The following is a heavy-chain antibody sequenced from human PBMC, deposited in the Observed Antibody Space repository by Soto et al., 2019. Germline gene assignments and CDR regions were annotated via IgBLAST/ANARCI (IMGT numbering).Heavy chain of an antibody. CDR2: IYYSGST. J-gene: IGHJ5*02. CDR1: GGSISSSSYY. V-gene: IGHV4-39*01. CDR3: ASTYAYYDFWSGYSYNWFGP. Sequence: PSETLSLTCTVSGGSISSSSYYWGWIRQPPGKGLEWIGSIYYSGSTYYNPSLKSRVTISVDTSKNQFSLKLSSVTAADTAVYYCASTYAYYDFWSGYSYNWFGPWGQGTLVTVSS. D-gene: IGHD3-3*01.